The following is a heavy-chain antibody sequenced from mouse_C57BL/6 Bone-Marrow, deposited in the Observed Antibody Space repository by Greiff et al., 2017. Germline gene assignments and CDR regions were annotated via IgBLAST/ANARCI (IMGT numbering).Heavy chain of an antibody. CDR2: IDPETGGT. J-gene: IGHJ1*03. D-gene: IGHD2-2*01. CDR3: TRKEWFPVYFDV. V-gene: IGHV1-15*01. Sequence: VQLQESGAELVRPGASVTLSCKASGYTFTDYEMHWVKQTPVHGLEWIGAIDPETGGTAYNQKFKGKAILTADKSSSTAYMELRSLTSEDSAVYYCTRKEWFPVYFDVWGTGTTVTVSS. CDR1: GYTFTDYE.